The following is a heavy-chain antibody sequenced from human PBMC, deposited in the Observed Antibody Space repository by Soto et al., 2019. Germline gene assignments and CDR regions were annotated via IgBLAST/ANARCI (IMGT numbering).Heavy chain of an antibody. V-gene: IGHV4-4*02. J-gene: IGHJ4*02. D-gene: IGHD3-22*01. CDR3: ARGEGHYDSSGFDY. Sequence: SETLSLTCAVSGGSISSSNWWRWVRQPPGKGLEWIGEIYHSGSTNYNPSLKSRVTISVDKSKNQFSLKLSSVTAADTAVYYCARGEGHYDSSGFDYWGQGTLVTVSS. CDR1: GGSISSSNW. CDR2: IYHSGST.